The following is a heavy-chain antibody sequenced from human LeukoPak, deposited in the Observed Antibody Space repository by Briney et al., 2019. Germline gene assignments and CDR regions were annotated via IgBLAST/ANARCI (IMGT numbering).Heavy chain of an antibody. CDR3: ARERQDTVIHSGAFDI. CDR1: GFTFSNHF. Sequence: PGGSLRLSCAASGFTFSNHFMHWVRQAPGKWLEWVADIAIDGSHTFYVESVKGRFTISRDNSKNTLYLQMNSMRAEDTAVYFCARERQDTVIHSGAFDIWGQGTMVTVSS. V-gene: IGHV3-30*04. CDR2: IAIDGSHT. D-gene: IGHD2-21*02. J-gene: IGHJ3*02.